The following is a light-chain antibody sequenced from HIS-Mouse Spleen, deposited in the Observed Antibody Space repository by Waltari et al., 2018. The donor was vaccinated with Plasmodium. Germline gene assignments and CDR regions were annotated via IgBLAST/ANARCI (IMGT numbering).Light chain of an antibody. CDR3: YSTDSSGNHRV. Sequence: SYELTQPPSVSVSPGQTARIPCPGNALPKNLAIWYQRKSGHAPVLVIYEDSKRPSGIPERFSGSSSGTMATLTISGAQVEDEADYYCYSTDSSGNHRVFGGGTKLTVL. CDR2: EDS. CDR1: ALPKNL. V-gene: IGLV3-10*01. J-gene: IGLJ3*02.